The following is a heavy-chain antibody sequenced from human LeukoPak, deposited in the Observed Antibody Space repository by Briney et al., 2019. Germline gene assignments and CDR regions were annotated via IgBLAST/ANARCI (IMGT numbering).Heavy chain of an antibody. CDR3: AKGRGWEASYYYYYIDV. CDR1: GFTFSSYS. J-gene: IGHJ6*03. V-gene: IGHV3-30*02. D-gene: IGHD1-26*01. Sequence: PGGSLRLSCAASGFTFSSYSMTWVRPAPGKGLEWVAFIRYDGSNKYYTDSVKGRFTISRDNSKNTLYLQMNSLRAEDTAVYYCAKGRGWEASYYYYYIDVWGKGTTVTISS. CDR2: IRYDGSNK.